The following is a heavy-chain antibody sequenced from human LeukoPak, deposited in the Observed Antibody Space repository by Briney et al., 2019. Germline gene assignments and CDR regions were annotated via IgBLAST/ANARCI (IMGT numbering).Heavy chain of an antibody. V-gene: IGHV3-7*01. CDR1: GFTFSSYW. CDR2: IKQDGSEK. D-gene: IGHD3-22*01. CDR3: ARDHRAYYYDSSGYYFDY. J-gene: IGHJ4*02. Sequence: GGSLRLSCAASGFTFSSYWMSWVRQAPGKGLGWVANIKQDGSEKYYVDSVKGRFTISRDNAKNSLYLQMNSLRAEDTAVYYCARDHRAYYYDSSGYYFDYWGQGTLVTVSS.